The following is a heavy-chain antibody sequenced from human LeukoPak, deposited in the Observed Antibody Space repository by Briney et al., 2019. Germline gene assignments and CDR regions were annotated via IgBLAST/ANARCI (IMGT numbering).Heavy chain of an antibody. Sequence: SETLSLTCAVFGGSFDGYYWSWIRQPPGKGLEWIGEITYDGSTNYNPSLKGRVTISVDTSKIQFSLNLSSATAADTAIYYCARGLASGYPPIPFDYWGQGTQVTVSS. V-gene: IGHV4-34*01. CDR1: GGSFDGYY. CDR2: ITYDGST. CDR3: ARGLASGYPPIPFDY. D-gene: IGHD3-3*01. J-gene: IGHJ4*02.